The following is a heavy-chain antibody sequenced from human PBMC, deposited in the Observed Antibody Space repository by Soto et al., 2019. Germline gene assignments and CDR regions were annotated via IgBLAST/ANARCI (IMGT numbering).Heavy chain of an antibody. Sequence: ASVKVSCKASGYTFTSYDINWVRQATGQGLEWMGWMNPNSGNTGYAQKFQGRVTMTRNTSISTAYMELSSLRSEDTAVYYCARFVSEGLIAARSPYARNWGQGTLVTVSS. CDR1: GYTFTSYD. CDR3: ARFVSEGLIAARSPYARN. V-gene: IGHV1-8*01. D-gene: IGHD6-6*01. J-gene: IGHJ4*02. CDR2: MNPNSGNT.